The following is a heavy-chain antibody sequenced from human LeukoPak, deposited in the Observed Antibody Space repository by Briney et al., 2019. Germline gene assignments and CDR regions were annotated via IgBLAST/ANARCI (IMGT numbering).Heavy chain of an antibody. CDR1: GFTFSSYG. Sequence: GGSLRLSCVASGFTFSSYGMHWVRQAPGKGLEWVAVIWYDGSNKYYADCVKGRFTISRDNSKTTLYLQMNSLRAEDTAVYYCAREDIRLDYFDYWGQGTLVTVSS. CDR3: AREDIRLDYFDY. CDR2: IWYDGSNK. J-gene: IGHJ4*02. V-gene: IGHV3-33*08. D-gene: IGHD6-19*01.